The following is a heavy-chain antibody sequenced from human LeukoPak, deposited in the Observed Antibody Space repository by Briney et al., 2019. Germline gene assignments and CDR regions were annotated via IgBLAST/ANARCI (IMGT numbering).Heavy chain of an antibody. V-gene: IGHV3-30*02. CDR1: GFTFSSYG. D-gene: IGHD2-15*01. Sequence: GGSLRLSCAASGFTFSSYGMHWVRQAPGKGLEWVAFIRYDGSNKYYADSVKGRFTISRDNSKNTLFLQMNSLRAEDTAVYYCAKVSGSYLPNFDYWGQGTLVTVS. J-gene: IGHJ4*02. CDR2: IRYDGSNK. CDR3: AKVSGSYLPNFDY.